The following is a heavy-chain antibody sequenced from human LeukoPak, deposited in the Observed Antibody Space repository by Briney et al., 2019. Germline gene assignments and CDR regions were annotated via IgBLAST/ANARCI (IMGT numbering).Heavy chain of an antibody. CDR1: GFTFSSYW. J-gene: IGHJ4*02. CDR3: AKGYCSGGSCPSAPFYFDY. V-gene: IGHV3-74*01. CDR2: FNSDGSST. D-gene: IGHD2-15*01. Sequence: GGSLRLSCAASGFTFSSYWMHWVRQAPGKGLVWVSRFNSDGSSTSYADSVKGRFTISRDNAKNTLYLQMNSLRAEDTAVYYCAKGYCSGGSCPSAPFYFDYWGQGTLVTVSS.